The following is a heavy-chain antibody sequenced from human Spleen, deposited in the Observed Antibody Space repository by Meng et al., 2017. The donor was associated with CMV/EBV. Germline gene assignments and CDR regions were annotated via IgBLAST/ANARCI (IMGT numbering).Heavy chain of an antibody. CDR3: ARDNWNYLFDY. D-gene: IGHD1-7*01. V-gene: IGHV3-21*01. CDR1: GFTFSSSS. Sequence: GGSLRLSCAASGFTFSSSSMNWVRQAPGKGLEWVPSISTGSNYINYAESVKGRFTISRDNAKNSLYLQMNTLRAEDTAVYYCARDNWNYLFDYWGQGTLVTVSS. CDR2: ISTGSNYI. J-gene: IGHJ4*02.